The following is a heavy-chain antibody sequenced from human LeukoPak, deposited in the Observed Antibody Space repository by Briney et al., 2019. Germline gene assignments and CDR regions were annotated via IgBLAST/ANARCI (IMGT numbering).Heavy chain of an antibody. CDR2: ISGSGGTS. CDR3: TNDLWLPSKNSLYYHYGMDV. J-gene: IGHJ6*02. CDR1: GLTFSSSA. V-gene: IGHV3-23*01. D-gene: IGHD5-12*01. Sequence: GGSLRLSCAASGLTFSSSAMSWVRQAPGKGLEWVSQISGSGGTSHYADSVKGRFTISRDNSKNTLYLEMNSLRAEDTAVYYCTNDLWLPSKNSLYYHYGMDVWGQGTTVTVSS.